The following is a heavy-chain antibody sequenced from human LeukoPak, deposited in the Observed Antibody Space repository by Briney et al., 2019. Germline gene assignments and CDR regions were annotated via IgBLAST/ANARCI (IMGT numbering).Heavy chain of an antibody. D-gene: IGHD5-12*01. CDR3: AKGAGYSAYNYHYYYLDV. J-gene: IGHJ6*03. CDR1: GFTFSRYG. CDR2: IWYDGTTK. V-gene: IGHV3-33*06. Sequence: GGSLRLSCAASGFTFSRYGMHWVRQAPGKGLAWVAVIWYDGTTKYYADSVKGRFTISRDNSKNTLSLQMNSLRAEDTAVYYCAKGAGYSAYNYHYYYLDVWGKGTTVTVSS.